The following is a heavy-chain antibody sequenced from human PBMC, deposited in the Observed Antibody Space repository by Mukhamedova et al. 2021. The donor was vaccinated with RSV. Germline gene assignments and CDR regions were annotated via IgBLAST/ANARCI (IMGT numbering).Heavy chain of an antibody. D-gene: IGHD6-6*01. CDR2: INAGNGHT. V-gene: IGHV1-3*01. Sequence: INAGNGHTKYSQKFQGRVTITRDTSASTAYMELSSLRSEDTAVYYCARDYIAAPPPVPFDIWGQGTMVTVSS. CDR3: ARDYIAAPPPVPFDI. J-gene: IGHJ3*02.